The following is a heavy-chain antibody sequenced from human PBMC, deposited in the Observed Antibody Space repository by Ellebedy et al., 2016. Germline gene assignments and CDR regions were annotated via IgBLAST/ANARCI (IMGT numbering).Heavy chain of an antibody. Sequence: GGSLRLXCAGSGFTFNDDALHWVRQAPGKGLEWVSGISWDSAVIGYGGSVKGRFTISKDSAKNYLYLQMNSLRPEDTAFYYCAKGTMDYFYHWGQGTLVTVSS. J-gene: IGHJ4*02. CDR2: ISWDSAVI. D-gene: IGHD4/OR15-4a*01. CDR3: AKGTMDYFYH. V-gene: IGHV3-9*01. CDR1: GFTFNDDA.